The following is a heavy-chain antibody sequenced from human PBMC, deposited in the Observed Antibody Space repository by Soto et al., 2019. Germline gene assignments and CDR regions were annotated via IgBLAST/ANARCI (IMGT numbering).Heavy chain of an antibody. J-gene: IGHJ6*02. CDR2: ISYDGGNK. D-gene: IGHD2-2*01. CDR3: AKNEVGSSSLPYYYYGMDV. V-gene: IGHV3-30*18. Sequence: VQLVESGGGVVQPGRSLRLSCVVSGFTFSTYGMHWVRQTPGKGLEWVAFISYDGGNKYHADSVKGRFTISRDNSLNTLYLQMNSLRAEDTAVYFCAKNEVGSSSLPYYYYGMDVWGQGTTVTVSS. CDR1: GFTFSTYG.